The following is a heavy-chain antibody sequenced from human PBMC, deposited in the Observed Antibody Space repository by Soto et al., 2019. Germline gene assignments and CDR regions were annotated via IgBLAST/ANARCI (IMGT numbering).Heavy chain of an antibody. CDR2: LYSDGNT. V-gene: IGHV3-66*04. D-gene: IGHD6-13*01. CDR3: ARHVGYYWYFDL. CDR1: GFTVSNSY. J-gene: IGHJ2*01. Sequence: EVQLEESGGGLVQPGGSLRLSCAASGFTVSNSYMGWVRRAAGKGLEWVSSLYSDGNTYYADSVRGRFTVYTDNSKDTRYLQMNSRRVEDTGMYYCARHVGYYWYFDLWGRGTLVTVSS.